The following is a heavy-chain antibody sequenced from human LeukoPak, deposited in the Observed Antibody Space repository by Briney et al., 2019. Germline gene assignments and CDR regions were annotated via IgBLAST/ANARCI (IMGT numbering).Heavy chain of an antibody. CDR3: AKVYCTSTSCFSDY. Sequence: GGSLRLSCAASGFTFNTYAMSWVRQAPGKGLEWVSGISASGGSTYYADSVRGRFTISRDNSKSTLYLQMNSLRAEDTAMYYCAKVYCTSTSCFSDYWGQGTLVTVSS. CDR1: GFTFNTYA. CDR2: ISASGGST. D-gene: IGHD2-2*01. V-gene: IGHV3-23*01. J-gene: IGHJ4*02.